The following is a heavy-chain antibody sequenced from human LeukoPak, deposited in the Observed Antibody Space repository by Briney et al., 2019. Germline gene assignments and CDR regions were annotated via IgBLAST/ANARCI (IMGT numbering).Heavy chain of an antibody. CDR1: GYTFTGYY. Sequence: ASVKVSCKASGYTFTGYYMHWVRQAPGQGLEWMGWINPNSGGTNYAQKFQGRVTMTRDTSISTAYMELSRLRSDDTAVYYCARDGWELPPRPYFDYWGQGTLVTVSS. D-gene: IGHD1-26*01. CDR3: ARDGWELPPRPYFDY. CDR2: INPNSGGT. V-gene: IGHV1-2*02. J-gene: IGHJ4*02.